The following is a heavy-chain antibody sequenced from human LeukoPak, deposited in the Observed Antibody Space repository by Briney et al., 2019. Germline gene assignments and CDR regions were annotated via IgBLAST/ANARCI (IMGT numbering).Heavy chain of an antibody. V-gene: IGHV3-30*02. CDR1: GFTFSSYG. D-gene: IGHD1-26*01. Sequence: GGSLRLSCAASGFTFSSYGMHWVRQAPGKGLEWVAFIRYDGSNKYYADSVKGRFTISRDNSKNTLYLQMNSLRAEDTAVYYCAKDNTRSYYSNFDYWGQGTLVTVSS. CDR3: AKDNTRSYYSNFDY. CDR2: IRYDGSNK. J-gene: IGHJ4*02.